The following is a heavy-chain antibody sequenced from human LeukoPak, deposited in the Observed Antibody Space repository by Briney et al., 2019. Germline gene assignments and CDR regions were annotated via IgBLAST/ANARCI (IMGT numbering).Heavy chain of an antibody. Sequence: PGGSLRLSCTASGFTFGDYAMTWVRQAPGKGLEWVGFIRSKAYGGTTEYAASVKGRFTISRDDSKSIAYLQMNSLKTEDTAVYYCTRDLRVSSGIYYYYGMDVWGQGTTVTVSS. CDR2: IRSKAYGGTT. V-gene: IGHV3-49*04. J-gene: IGHJ6*02. CDR1: GFTFGDYA. D-gene: IGHD3-10*01. CDR3: TRDLRVSSGIYYYYGMDV.